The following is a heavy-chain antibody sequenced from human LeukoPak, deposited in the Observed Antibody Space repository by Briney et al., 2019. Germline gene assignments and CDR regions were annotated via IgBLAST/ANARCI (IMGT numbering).Heavy chain of an antibody. CDR2: ISYDGSNK. J-gene: IGHJ6*02. V-gene: IGHV3-30*01. D-gene: IGHD2-8*02. CDR3: ARDMGTGPHYYYGMDV. CDR1: GFTVSSYG. Sequence: PGRSLRLSCAASGFTVSSYGMHWVRQAPGKGREWVAVISYDGSNKYHADSVKGRFTISRDNSKNTLYLQMNRLRAEDTAVYHCARDMGTGPHYYYGMDVWGQGTTVTVSS.